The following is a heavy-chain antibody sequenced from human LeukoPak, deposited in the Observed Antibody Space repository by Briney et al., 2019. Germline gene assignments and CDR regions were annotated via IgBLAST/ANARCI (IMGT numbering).Heavy chain of an antibody. V-gene: IGHV4-59*01. D-gene: IGHD6-13*01. CDR1: GGSISSYY. J-gene: IGHJ4*02. CDR3: AAIAAAGTE. CDR2: IYYSGST. Sequence: PSETLSLTCTVSGGSISSYYWSWIWQPPGKGLEWIGYIYYSGSTNYNPFLKSRVTISVDTSKNQFSLKLSSVTAADTAVYYCAAIAAAGTEWGQGTLVTVSS.